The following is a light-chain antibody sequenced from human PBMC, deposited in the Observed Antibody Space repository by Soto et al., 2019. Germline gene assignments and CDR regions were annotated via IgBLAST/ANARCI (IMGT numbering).Light chain of an antibody. Sequence: QSVLTQPPSVSGAPGQRVTISCTGNSSNIGGGYDVHWYQQLPGTAPKLLIYGNSNRPSGVPDRFSGSKSGTSASLAITGLQAEDESDYYCRSYDSSLSGWVFGGGTKVTVL. CDR1: SSNIGGGYD. V-gene: IGLV1-40*01. CDR2: GNS. J-gene: IGLJ3*02. CDR3: RSYDSSLSGWV.